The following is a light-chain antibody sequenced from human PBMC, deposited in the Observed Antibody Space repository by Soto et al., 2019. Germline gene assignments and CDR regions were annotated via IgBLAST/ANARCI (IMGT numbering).Light chain of an antibody. CDR1: XDLXYSSNNKNY. CDR3: QHYYSSPLT. V-gene: IGKV4-1*01. J-gene: IGKJ4*01. Sequence: DIVMTQSADSLAVALGXXATXXXXXXXDLXYSSNNKNYLAWYQQKPGQPPKVVIYWASTRGSGVPDRFSGSGSGTDFTLTISSLQAEDVAVYYCQHYYSSPLTFGGGTKVDI. CDR2: WAS.